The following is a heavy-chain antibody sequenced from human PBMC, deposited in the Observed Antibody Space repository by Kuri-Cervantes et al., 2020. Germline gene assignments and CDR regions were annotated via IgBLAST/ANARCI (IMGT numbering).Heavy chain of an antibody. CDR3: GRAVGGQLPEYYYYYMDV. CDR1: GFTFSSYA. Sequence: GGSLRLSCAASGFTFSSYAMSWVRQAPGKGLEWVSAISGSGGSTYYADSVKGRFTISRDNSKNTLYLQMNSLRAEDTAVYYCGRAVGGQLPEYYYYYMDVWGKGTTVTVSS. D-gene: IGHD5-24*01. J-gene: IGHJ6*03. V-gene: IGHV3-23*01. CDR2: ISGSGGST.